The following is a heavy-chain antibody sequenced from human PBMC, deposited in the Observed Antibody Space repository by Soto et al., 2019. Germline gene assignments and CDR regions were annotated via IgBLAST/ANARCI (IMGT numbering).Heavy chain of an antibody. J-gene: IGHJ4*02. CDR2: IYDSVNT. CDR3: ARVDHRGYFAILTDY. CDR1: GDSLSSGGHY. V-gene: IGHV4-31*03. D-gene: IGHD3-9*01. Sequence: LSLTCNVSGDSLSSGGHYWSWIRQHPGKGLEWIGHIYDSVNTYYSPSLRSRVTISADMSKNQFSLNLRSVTAADTAVYYCARVDHRGYFAILTDYWGQGTLVTVYS.